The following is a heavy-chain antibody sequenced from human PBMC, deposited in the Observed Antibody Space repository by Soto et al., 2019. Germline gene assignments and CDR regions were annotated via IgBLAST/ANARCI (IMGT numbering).Heavy chain of an antibody. D-gene: IGHD3-16*01. J-gene: IGHJ6*02. V-gene: IGHV4-31*03. CDR3: AREGFRAVMRYYGMDV. CDR1: GGSISTGGYY. CDR2: IYYSGST. Sequence: SETLSLTCTVSGGSISTGGYYWSWIRQHPGKGLEWIGYIYYSGSTYYNPSLKSRVTISVDTSKNQFSLKLSSVTAADTAVYYCAREGFRAVMRYYGMDVWGQGTTVTVSS.